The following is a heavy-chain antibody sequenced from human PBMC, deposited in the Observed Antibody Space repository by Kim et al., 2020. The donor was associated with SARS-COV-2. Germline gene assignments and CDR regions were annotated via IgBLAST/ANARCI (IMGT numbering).Heavy chain of an antibody. Sequence: VSVKSRITINPDTPKNQFSLQLNSVTPEDTAVYYCARGDYGDTDCYFDLWGRGTLVTVSS. V-gene: IGHV6-1*01. J-gene: IGHJ2*01. CDR3: ARGDYGDTDCYFDL. D-gene: IGHD4-17*01.